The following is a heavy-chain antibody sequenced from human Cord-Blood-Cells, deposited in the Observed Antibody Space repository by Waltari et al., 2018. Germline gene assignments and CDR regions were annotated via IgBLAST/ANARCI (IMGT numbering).Heavy chain of an antibody. V-gene: IGHV3-7*01. D-gene: IGHD6-19*01. CDR1: GFTFGSFW. CDR2: IKQDGSEK. J-gene: IGHJ4*02. CDR3: AREGIAVALDY. Sequence: EVQLVESGGGLVQPGGSLRLSCAASGFTFGSFWMSWVRQAPGKGLEWVANIKQDGSEKYYVDSVKGRFTISRDNAKNSLYLQMNSLRAEDTAVYYCAREGIAVALDYWGQGTLVTVSS.